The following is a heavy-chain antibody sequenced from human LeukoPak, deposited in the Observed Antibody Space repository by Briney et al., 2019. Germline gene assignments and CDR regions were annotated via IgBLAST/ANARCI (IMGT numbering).Heavy chain of an antibody. Sequence: QPGGSLTLSCVASGFTLTNYAMSWVRPAPGKGLEWVSAISGSGSSTYYADSVKGRFSISRDISKTTLYLQMSSLRAEDTAVYYCARGVPPSSDYFDFWGQGTLVTVSS. V-gene: IGHV3-23*01. J-gene: IGHJ4*02. CDR3: ARGVPPSSDYFDF. D-gene: IGHD3-10*01. CDR1: GFTLTNYA. CDR2: ISGSGSST.